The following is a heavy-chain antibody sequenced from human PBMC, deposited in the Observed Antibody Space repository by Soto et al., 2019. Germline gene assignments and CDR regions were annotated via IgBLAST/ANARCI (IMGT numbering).Heavy chain of an antibody. CDR1: GGSVSSGNYN. J-gene: IGHJ5*02. V-gene: IGHV4-61*03. CDR3: VRGRNNWFDP. Sequence: SETLSLTCTVSGGSVSSGNYNWGWIRQPPGKGPEWIGYIYYSGSTRYNPSLKSRLTISVDTSKNHFSLKLTSVNAADTAVYYCVRGRNNWFDPWGQGTLVTVSS. CDR2: IYYSGST.